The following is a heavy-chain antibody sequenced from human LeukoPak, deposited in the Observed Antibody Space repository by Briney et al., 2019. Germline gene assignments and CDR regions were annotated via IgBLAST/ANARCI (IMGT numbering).Heavy chain of an antibody. CDR1: GGSISSSSSNC. CDR2: IYHSGAT. V-gene: IGHV4-4*02. Sequence: SETLSLTCAVSGGSISSSSSNCRTWVRQPPGKGLEWIGEIYHSGATNYNPSLKSRVTMLLDKSKNQFSLNLNSVTAADTAVYYCARNGGNSDFDYWGQGTLVTVSS. J-gene: IGHJ4*02. CDR3: ARNGGNSDFDY. D-gene: IGHD4-23*01.